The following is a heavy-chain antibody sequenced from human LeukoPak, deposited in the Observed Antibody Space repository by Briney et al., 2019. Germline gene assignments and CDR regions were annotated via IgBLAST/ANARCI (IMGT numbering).Heavy chain of an antibody. CDR3: AKETRDVVVVPAAIFAL. Sequence: GGSLRLSCAASGFTFSSYAMSWVRQAPGKGLEWVSAISGSGGSTYYADSVKGRFTISRDNSKNTLYLQMNSLRAEDTAVYYCAKETRDVVVVPAAIFALWGQGTLVTVSS. J-gene: IGHJ5*02. D-gene: IGHD2-2*02. CDR1: GFTFSSYA. V-gene: IGHV3-23*01. CDR2: ISGSGGST.